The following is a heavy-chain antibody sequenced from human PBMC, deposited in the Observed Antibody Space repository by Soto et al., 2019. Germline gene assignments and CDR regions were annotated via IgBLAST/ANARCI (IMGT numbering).Heavy chain of an antibody. D-gene: IGHD1-26*01. V-gene: IGHV1-18*01. CDR1: GYTFTSYG. CDR2: ISAYNGNT. Sequence: ASVKVSCKASGYTFTSYGISWVRQAPGQGLEWMGWISAYNGNTNYAQKLQGRVTMTTDTSTSTAYMELRSLRSDDTAVYYCARDLPSGSHGDNWFDPWGQGTLVTVSS. CDR3: ARDLPSGSHGDNWFDP. J-gene: IGHJ5*02.